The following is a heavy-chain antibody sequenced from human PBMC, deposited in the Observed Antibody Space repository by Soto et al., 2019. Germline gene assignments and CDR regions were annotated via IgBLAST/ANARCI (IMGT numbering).Heavy chain of an antibody. CDR2: IYDSGSS. V-gene: IGHV4-30-4*01. Sequence: SETLSLTCTVSGASISSGDYFWSWIRQSPGKGLQWIGYIYDSGSSYYNPSLKSRVTMSVDTSKNQFSLKLSSVAAADTAVYYCAREKGYISGPKNFDYWGQGTLVTVSS. J-gene: IGHJ4*02. CDR1: GASISSGDYF. D-gene: IGHD5-12*01. CDR3: AREKGYISGPKNFDY.